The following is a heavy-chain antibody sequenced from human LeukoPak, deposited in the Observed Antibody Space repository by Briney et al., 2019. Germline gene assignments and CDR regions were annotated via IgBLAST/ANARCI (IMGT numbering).Heavy chain of an antibody. V-gene: IGHV3-48*01. D-gene: IGHD3-9*01. Sequence: GGSLRLSCAASGFTFNIYSMNWVRQAPGKGLEWVSYISSSSETIYYADSMKGRFTISRDNAKNSLYLQMNSLRAEDTAVYYCARVGIRTMFLGFFDYWGQGTLVTVSS. CDR1: GFTFNIYS. CDR3: ARVGIRTMFLGFFDY. CDR2: ISSSSETI. J-gene: IGHJ4*02.